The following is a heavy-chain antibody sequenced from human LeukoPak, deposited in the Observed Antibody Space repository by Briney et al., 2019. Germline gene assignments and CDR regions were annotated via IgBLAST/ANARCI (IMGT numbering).Heavy chain of an antibody. CDR3: ARGRSNYGMDV. V-gene: IGHV4-31*03. CDR1: GGSISSGGYY. Sequence: PSETLSLTCTVSGGSISSGGYYWSWIRQHPGKGLEWIGYIYYSGSTYYNPSLKSRVTMSVDTSKNQFSLKLSSVTAADTAVYYCARGRSNYGMDVWGQGTTVTVSS. J-gene: IGHJ6*02. CDR2: IYYSGST.